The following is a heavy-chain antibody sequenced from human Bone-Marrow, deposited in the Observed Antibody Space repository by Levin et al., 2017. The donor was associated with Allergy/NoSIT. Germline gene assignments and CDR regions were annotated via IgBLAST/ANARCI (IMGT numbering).Heavy chain of an antibody. Sequence: SQTLSLTFTVSGGSISSYYWSWIRQPPGKGLEWIGYIYYSGSTNYNPSLKSRVTISVDTSKNQFSLKLSSVTAADTAVYYCARGYYDSSGYYLKVDAFDIWGQGTMVTVSS. V-gene: IGHV4-59*01. J-gene: IGHJ3*02. CDR3: ARGYYDSSGYYLKVDAFDI. CDR2: IYYSGST. CDR1: GGSISSYY. D-gene: IGHD3-22*01.